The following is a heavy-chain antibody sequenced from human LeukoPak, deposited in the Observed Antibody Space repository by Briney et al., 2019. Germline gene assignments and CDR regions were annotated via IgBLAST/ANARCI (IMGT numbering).Heavy chain of an antibody. CDR2: IYYSGST. Sequence: SETLSLNCTVSGGSISSHYWSWLRQPPGKGLEWIGYIYYSGSTNYNPSLKSRVTISVDTSKNQFSLKLSSVTAADTAVYYCARASYYFDYWGQGTLVTVSS. CDR1: GGSISSHY. V-gene: IGHV4-59*11. CDR3: ARASYYFDY. J-gene: IGHJ4*02.